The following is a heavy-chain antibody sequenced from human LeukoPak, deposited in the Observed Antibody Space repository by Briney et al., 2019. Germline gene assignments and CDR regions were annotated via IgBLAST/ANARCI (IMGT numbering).Heavy chain of an antibody. CDR2: ISGSGGAT. Sequence: PGGSLRLSCAASGFTFSNYGMHWVRRAPGKGLEWISAISGSGGATHYADSVKGRFTISRDNFNNALYLQLNSLGVEDTAVYYCAKSSYYDASGYYREYYFDSWGQGTLVTVSS. D-gene: IGHD3-22*01. CDR1: GFTFSNYG. CDR3: AKSSYYDASGYYREYYFDS. J-gene: IGHJ4*02. V-gene: IGHV3-23*01.